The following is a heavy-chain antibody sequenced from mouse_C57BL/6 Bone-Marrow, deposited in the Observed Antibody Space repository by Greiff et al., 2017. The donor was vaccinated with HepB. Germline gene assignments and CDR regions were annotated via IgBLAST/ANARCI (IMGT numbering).Heavy chain of an antibody. D-gene: IGHD2-3*01. CDR1: GFTFSSYA. V-gene: IGHV5-4*01. J-gene: IGHJ4*01. CDR2: ISDGGSYT. CDR3: ARDDGYYDAMDY. Sequence: EVKLQESGGGSVKPGGSLKLSCAASGFTFSSYAMSWVRQTPEKRLEWVATISDGGSYTYYPDNVKGRFTISRDNAKNNLYLQMSHLKSEDTAMYYCARDDGYYDAMDYWGQGTSVTVSS.